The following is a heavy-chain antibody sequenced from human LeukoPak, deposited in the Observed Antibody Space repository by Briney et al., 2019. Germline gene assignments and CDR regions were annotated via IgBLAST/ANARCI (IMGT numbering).Heavy chain of an antibody. D-gene: IGHD1-14*01. Sequence: GGSLRLSCAASGFTFDDDAMHWVRQAPGKGLEWVSGISWNSGSIGYADSVRGRFTISRDNAKNSLYLQMNSLRAEDTAVYYCARGGNLENWGGGTLVTVSS. J-gene: IGHJ4*02. CDR1: GFTFDDDA. V-gene: IGHV3-9*01. CDR2: ISWNSGSI. CDR3: ARGGNLEN.